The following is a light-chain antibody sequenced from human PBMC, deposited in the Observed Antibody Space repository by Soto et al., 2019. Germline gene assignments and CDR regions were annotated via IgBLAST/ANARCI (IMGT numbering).Light chain of an antibody. CDR2: EVS. CDR1: SSDVGGYIY. Sequence: QSALTQPASVSGSPGQSITISCTGTSSDVGGYIYVSWYQQHPGKAPKLMIYEVSNRPSGVSNRFSGSKSGNTASLTISGLQAEDAADYYCSSYTSTLRVVFGGGTKLTVL. CDR3: SSYTSTLRVV. V-gene: IGLV2-14*01. J-gene: IGLJ3*02.